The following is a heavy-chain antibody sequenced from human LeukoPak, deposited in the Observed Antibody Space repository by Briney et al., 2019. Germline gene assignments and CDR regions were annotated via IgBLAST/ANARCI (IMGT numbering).Heavy chain of an antibody. CDR3: ARGGSYGDY. D-gene: IGHD3-16*01. V-gene: IGHV3-74*01. J-gene: IGHJ4*02. Sequence: GGSLRLSCAASGFTFTRYWMHWVRQAPGKGLVWVSRVNPDGSSTTYGDSVKGRFTSSRDNAKNTLYLQMNSLRAEDTAAYYCARGGSYGDYWGQGILVTVSS. CDR1: GFTFTRYW. CDR2: VNPDGSST.